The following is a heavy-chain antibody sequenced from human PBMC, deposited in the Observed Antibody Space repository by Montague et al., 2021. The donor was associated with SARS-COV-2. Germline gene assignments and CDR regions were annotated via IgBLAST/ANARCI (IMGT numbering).Heavy chain of an antibody. Sequence: SETLSLTCTVSGGSISTYYWSWIRQLPGKGLEWIGYIYYSGSTNYYPSLKSRVTISVDTSKNQFSLKLSSVTAADTAVYYCARVDITMVRGVNRWAFDIWGQGTMATVSS. CDR2: IYYSGST. CDR1: GGSISTYY. D-gene: IGHD3-10*01. J-gene: IGHJ3*02. V-gene: IGHV4-59*01. CDR3: ARVDITMVRGVNRWAFDI.